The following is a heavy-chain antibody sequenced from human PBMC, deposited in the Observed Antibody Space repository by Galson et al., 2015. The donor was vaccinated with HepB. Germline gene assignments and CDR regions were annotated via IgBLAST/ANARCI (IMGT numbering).Heavy chain of an antibody. CDR1: GYSLIELS. V-gene: IGHV1-24*01. CDR3: VSFHYDRPDP. CDR2: SNAEDGET. Sequence: SVKVSCKVSGYSLIELSMHWVRQAPGKGFEWMGTSNAEDGETISAQMFQGRVAMTEDASKEIGYMELSSLRSDDTAVYYCVSFHYDRPDPLGPGTLVTVSS. J-gene: IGHJ5*02. D-gene: IGHD3-22*01.